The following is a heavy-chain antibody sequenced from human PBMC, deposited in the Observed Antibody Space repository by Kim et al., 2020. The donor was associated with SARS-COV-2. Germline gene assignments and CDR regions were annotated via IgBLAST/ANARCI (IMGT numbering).Heavy chain of an antibody. V-gene: IGHV3-30*18. CDR2: ISYDGSNK. CDR1: GFTFSSYG. CDR3: AKDMSGWYFSAFDI. D-gene: IGHD6-19*01. Sequence: GGSLRLSCAASGFTFSSYGMHWVRQAPGKGLEWVAVISYDGSNKYYADSVKGRFTISRDNSKNTLYLQMNSLRAEDTAVYYCAKDMSGWYFSAFDIWGQGTMVTVSS. J-gene: IGHJ3*02.